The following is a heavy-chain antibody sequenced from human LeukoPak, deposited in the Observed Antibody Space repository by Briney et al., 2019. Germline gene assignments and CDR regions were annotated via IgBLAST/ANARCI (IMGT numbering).Heavy chain of an antibody. CDR1: GFTFSSYS. V-gene: IGHV3-23*01. J-gene: IGHJ4*02. Sequence: PGGSLRLSCAASGFTFSSYSMNWVRQAPGKGLEWVSAISGSGGSTYYADSVKGRFTISRDNSKNTLYLQMNSLRAEDTAVYYCAKVFRAAWDSLDYWGQGTLVTVSS. D-gene: IGHD1-26*01. CDR3: AKVFRAAWDSLDY. CDR2: ISGSGGST.